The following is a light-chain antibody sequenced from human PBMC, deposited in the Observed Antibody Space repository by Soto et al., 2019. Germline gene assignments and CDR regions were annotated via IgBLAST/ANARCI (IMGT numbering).Light chain of an antibody. CDR2: KDS. V-gene: IGLV3-27*01. Sequence: SYELTQPSSVSVSPGQTARITCSGDVLAKKYARWFQQKPGQAPVLVIYKDSERPSGIPERFSGSSSGTTVTLTISGAQVEDEANYSFYSAPENNPISGGGTKLTVL. CDR3: YSAPENNPI. J-gene: IGLJ2*01. CDR1: VLAKKY.